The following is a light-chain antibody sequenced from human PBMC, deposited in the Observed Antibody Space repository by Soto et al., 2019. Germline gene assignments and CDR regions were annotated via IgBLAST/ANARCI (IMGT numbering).Light chain of an antibody. V-gene: IGKV3-15*01. CDR1: QSISSH. CDR2: GAS. Sequence: EIVMTQPPETFSVSPGERPPLSXRPSQSISSHLAWYQQKPGQTPRLLIYGASTRATGLPPRFSGSGSGTEFTLTISSLQSEDFAVYYCQQYNSWPPITFGQGTRLEIK. J-gene: IGKJ5*01. CDR3: QQYNSWPPIT.